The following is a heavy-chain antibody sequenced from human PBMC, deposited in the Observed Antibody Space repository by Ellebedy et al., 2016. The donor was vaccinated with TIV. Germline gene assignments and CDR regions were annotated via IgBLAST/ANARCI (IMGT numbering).Heavy chain of an antibody. D-gene: IGHD4-17*01. Sequence: SETLSLXXAVSGGSFSGYYWSWIRQPPGKGLEWIGEINHSGSTNYNPSLKSRVTISVDTSKNQFSLKLSSVTAADTAVYYCARGAWATTVTDYYYYGMDVWGQGTTVTVSS. V-gene: IGHV4-34*01. CDR3: ARGAWATTVTDYYYYGMDV. CDR1: GGSFSGYY. CDR2: INHSGST. J-gene: IGHJ6*02.